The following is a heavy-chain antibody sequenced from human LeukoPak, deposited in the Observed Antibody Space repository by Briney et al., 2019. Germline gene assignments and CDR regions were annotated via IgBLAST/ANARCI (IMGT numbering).Heavy chain of an antibody. CDR1: GDTFTGYY. J-gene: IGHJ4*02. D-gene: IGHD2-2*01. CDR2: INPNSGGT. V-gene: IGHV1-2*02. CDR3: ARVAVVVVPAAALGY. Sequence: GASVKVSCKASGDTFTGYYMHWVRQAPGQGLEWMGWINPNSGGTNYAQKFQGRVTMTRDTSISTAYMELSRLRSDDTAVYYCARVAVVVVPAAALGYWGQGTLVTVSS.